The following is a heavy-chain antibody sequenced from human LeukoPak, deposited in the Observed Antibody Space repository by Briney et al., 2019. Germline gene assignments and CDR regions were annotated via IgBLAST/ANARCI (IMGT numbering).Heavy chain of an antibody. CDR3: ARAPQWLQAKFDY. Sequence: SETLSLTCAVYGGSFSGYYWSWIRQPPGKGLEWIGEINHSGSTNYNPSLKSRVTISVGTSKNQFSLKLSSVTAADTAVYYCARAPQWLQAKFDYWGQGTLVTVSS. CDR1: GGSFSGYY. CDR2: INHSGST. D-gene: IGHD3-22*01. V-gene: IGHV4-34*01. J-gene: IGHJ4*02.